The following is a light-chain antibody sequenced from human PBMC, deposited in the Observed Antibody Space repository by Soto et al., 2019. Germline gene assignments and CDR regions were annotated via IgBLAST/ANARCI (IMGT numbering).Light chain of an antibody. J-gene: IGKJ1*01. CDR3: QQFNAWHRT. CDR1: QSVGSN. Sequence: EIVMTQSPATLSVSPGERATLSCRASQSVGSNLAWYQQKPGQAPRLLIYGASTRATDIPARFSGSGSGTEFALTINSLQSEDFAVYFCQQFNAWHRTFGQGTKVDIK. CDR2: GAS. V-gene: IGKV3-15*01.